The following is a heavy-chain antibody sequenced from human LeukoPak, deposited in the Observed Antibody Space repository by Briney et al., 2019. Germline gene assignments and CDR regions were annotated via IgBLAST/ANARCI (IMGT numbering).Heavy chain of an antibody. Sequence: ASVKVSCKASGYTFISYDIDWVRQATGQGLEWMGWMSPKSGNTDYAQKFQGRVTMTRNTSINTAYLELSSLRSDDTAVYYCARDLDSSGLLHPSGPPTYYFDYWGQGTLVTVSS. CDR1: GYTFISYD. CDR2: MSPKSGNT. D-gene: IGHD3-22*01. V-gene: IGHV1-8*01. CDR3: ARDLDSSGLLHPSGPPTYYFDY. J-gene: IGHJ4*02.